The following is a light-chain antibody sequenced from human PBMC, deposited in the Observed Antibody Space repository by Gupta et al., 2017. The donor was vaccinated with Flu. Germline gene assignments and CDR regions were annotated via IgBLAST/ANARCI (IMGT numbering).Light chain of an antibody. CDR2: QDT. J-gene: IGLJ2*01. V-gene: IGLV3-1*01. Sequence: HGQTAVITCSGDKLGDKFACWYQQKPGQSPTLVIYQDTKRPSGIPERFSGSNSGNTATLTISGTQAMDEADYYCQVWDSSTGVFGGGTKVTVL. CDR1: KLGDKF. CDR3: QVWDSSTGV.